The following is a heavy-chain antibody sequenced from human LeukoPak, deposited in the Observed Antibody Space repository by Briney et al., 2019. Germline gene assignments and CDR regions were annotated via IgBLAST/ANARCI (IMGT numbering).Heavy chain of an antibody. J-gene: IGHJ6*03. Sequence: GGSLRLSCAASGFTFRSYWMSWVRQAPGKGLEWVAYIQNDGSNEQYADSVKGRFSISRDSSKNILYLQMNSLRAEDTAVYYCAKDRCSNGIGCYYYYMDVWGKGTTVTISS. CDR1: GFTFRSYW. D-gene: IGHD2-8*01. CDR3: AKDRCSNGIGCYYYYMDV. V-gene: IGHV3-30*02. CDR2: IQNDGSNE.